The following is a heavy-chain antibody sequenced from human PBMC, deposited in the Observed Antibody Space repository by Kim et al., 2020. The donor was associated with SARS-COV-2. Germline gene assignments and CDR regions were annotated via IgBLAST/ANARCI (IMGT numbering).Heavy chain of an antibody. J-gene: IGHJ4*02. Sequence: SETLSLTCTVSGGSISSSSYYWGWIRQPPGKGLEWIGSIYYSGSTYYNPSLKSRVTISVDTSKNQFSLKLSSVTAADTAVYYCAANRYSSGWYYFDYWGQGTLVTVSS. CDR1: GGSISSSSYY. CDR3: AANRYSSGWYYFDY. D-gene: IGHD6-19*01. V-gene: IGHV4-39*01. CDR2: IYYSGST.